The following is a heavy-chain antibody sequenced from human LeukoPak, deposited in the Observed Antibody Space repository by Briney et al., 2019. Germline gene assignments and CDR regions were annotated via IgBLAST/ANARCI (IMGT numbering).Heavy chain of an antibody. V-gene: IGHV3-33*01. Sequence: GGSLRLSCAASGFTFNSYGMHWVRQAPGKGLEWVAVIWHDGSNKYYADSVKGRFTISRDNSKNTLYLQMNSLRAEDTAVYYCARDADYDSSGYYYPENAFDIWGQGTMATVSS. J-gene: IGHJ3*02. CDR3: ARDADYDSSGYYYPENAFDI. CDR2: IWHDGSNK. CDR1: GFTFNSYG. D-gene: IGHD3-22*01.